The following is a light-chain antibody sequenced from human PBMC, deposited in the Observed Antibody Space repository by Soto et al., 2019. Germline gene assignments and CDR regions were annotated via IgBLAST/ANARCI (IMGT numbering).Light chain of an antibody. Sequence: EIVLTQSPATLSVSPGERATLSCRASQSVSSNLAWYQQKPGQAPRLLIYGASTRATGIPARFSGSGSGTDFTLTISSLEPEDFATDYCLQYHTYRTVGQGTKVEIK. J-gene: IGKJ1*01. CDR2: GAS. CDR3: LQYHTYRT. CDR1: QSVSSN. V-gene: IGKV3D-15*01.